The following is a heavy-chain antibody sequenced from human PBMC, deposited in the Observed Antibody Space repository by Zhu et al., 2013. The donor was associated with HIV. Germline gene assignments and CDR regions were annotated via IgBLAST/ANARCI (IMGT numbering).Heavy chain of an antibody. Sequence: HVQLVQSGAEVKKPGSSVKVSCKVSGGTFSMYAITWVRQAPGQGLEWLGWIHANTGATNYAHQFQGRITLSRDTSISTAYMDLTDLRDDDTAFYYCARDPPERVGWYFDFWGRGTLVTVSS. CDR3: ARDPPERVGWYFDF. J-gene: IGHJ2*01. V-gene: IGHV1-2*02. CDR1: GGTFSMYA. D-gene: IGHD1-26*01. CDR2: IHANTGAT.